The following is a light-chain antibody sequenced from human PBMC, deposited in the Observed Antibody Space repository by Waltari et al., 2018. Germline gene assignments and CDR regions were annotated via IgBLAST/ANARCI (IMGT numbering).Light chain of an antibody. CDR3: GTWDSSLSGAV. Sequence: QSVLTQPPSVSAAPGQRVTISCSGGRSNIGNNYVSWYRQFPGTAPKLLIYEDNARPSGVPGRCSGSKSGTSATLDITGLQAGDEADYYCGTWDSSLSGAVFGGGTHLTVL. V-gene: IGLV1-51*02. J-gene: IGLJ7*01. CDR1: RSNIGNNY. CDR2: EDN.